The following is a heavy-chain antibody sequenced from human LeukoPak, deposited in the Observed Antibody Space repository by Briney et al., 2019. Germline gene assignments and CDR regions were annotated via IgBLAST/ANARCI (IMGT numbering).Heavy chain of an antibody. Sequence: SETLSLTCTVSGGSISSYYWSWIRQPPGKGLEWIGYIYYSGSTNYNPSLKSRVTISVDTSKNQFSLKLSSVTAADTAVYYCARDGRWLHLGPWGQGTLVTVSS. CDR3: ARDGRWLHLGP. V-gene: IGHV4-59*01. CDR2: IYYSGST. CDR1: GGSISSYY. D-gene: IGHD5-24*01. J-gene: IGHJ5*02.